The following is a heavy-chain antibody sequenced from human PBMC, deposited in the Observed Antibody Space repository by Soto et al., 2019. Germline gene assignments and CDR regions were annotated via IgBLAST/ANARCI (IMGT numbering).Heavy chain of an antibody. CDR3: ARRTGSSTYYFDY. Sequence: QLQLQESGPGLVKPSETLSLTCTVSGGSISSSVYYWGWIRQPPGRGLEWIGIIDYSGATYYNPSLKSRLTMSVDTSKTHFSLNLYSMTAADTAVYYCARRTGSSTYYFDYWGQGTLVTVSS. V-gene: IGHV4-39*02. J-gene: IGHJ4*02. D-gene: IGHD6-6*01. CDR2: IDYSGAT. CDR1: GGSISSSVYY.